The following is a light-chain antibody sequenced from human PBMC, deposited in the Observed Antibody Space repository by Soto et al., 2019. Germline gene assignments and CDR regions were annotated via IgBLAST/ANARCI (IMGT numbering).Light chain of an antibody. Sequence: DIQMTQSPSSLTASIGDRVTISCRARQGVSNSLAWYQQKPGKVPTLLIYGASILQSGVPSRFSGSGSGTAFTLTISCLQPEDVETYFCQKYDSAPLTFGGGTKVDIK. CDR3: QKYDSAPLT. J-gene: IGKJ4*01. V-gene: IGKV1-27*01. CDR1: QGVSNS. CDR2: GAS.